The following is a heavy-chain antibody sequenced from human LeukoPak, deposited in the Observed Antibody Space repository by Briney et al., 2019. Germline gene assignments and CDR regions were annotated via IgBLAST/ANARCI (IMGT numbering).Heavy chain of an antibody. CDR3: AKAKAGYYGSGSYGWFDY. V-gene: IGHV3-9*01. CDR1: GFTFDDYA. J-gene: IGHJ4*02. Sequence: PGRSLRLSCAASGFTFDDYAMHWVRQAPGKGLEWVSGISWNSGSIGYADSVKGRFTISRDNAKNSLYLQMNSLRAEDTVLYYCAKAKAGYYGSGSYGWFDYWGQGTLVTVSS. D-gene: IGHD3-10*01. CDR2: ISWNSGSI.